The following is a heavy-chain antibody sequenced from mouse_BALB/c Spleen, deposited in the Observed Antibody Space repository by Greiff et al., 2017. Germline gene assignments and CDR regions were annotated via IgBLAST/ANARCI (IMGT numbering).Heavy chain of an antibody. D-gene: IGHD2-4*01. Sequence: EVQRVESGGGLVKPGGSLKLSCAASGFTFSSYTMSWVRQTPEKRLEWVATISSGGSYTYYPDTVTGRFTISRDNAKNTLYLEMSSLRSEDTAMYYCAREWNYDGGGDYWGQGTSVTVSS. J-gene: IGHJ4*01. CDR1: GFTFSSYT. V-gene: IGHV5-9-4*01. CDR3: AREWNYDGGGDY. CDR2: ISSGGSYT.